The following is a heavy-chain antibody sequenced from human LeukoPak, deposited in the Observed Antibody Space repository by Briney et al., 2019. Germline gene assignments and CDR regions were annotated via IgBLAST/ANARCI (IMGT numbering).Heavy chain of an antibody. V-gene: IGHV3-21*01. D-gene: IGHD6-19*01. CDR2: ISSSSSYI. J-gene: IGHJ4*02. Sequence: PGGSLRLSCAASGFTFSSYAMSWVRQAPGKGLEWVSSISSSSSYIYYADSVKGRFTISRDNAKNSLYLQMNSLRAEDTAVYYCARDRRSSGWERKDYWGQGTLVTVSS. CDR1: GFTFSSYA. CDR3: ARDRRSSGWERKDY.